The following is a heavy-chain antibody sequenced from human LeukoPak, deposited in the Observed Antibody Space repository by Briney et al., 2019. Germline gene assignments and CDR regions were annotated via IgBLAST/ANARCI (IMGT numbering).Heavy chain of an antibody. CDR1: GFTFSSYA. Sequence: GASLRLSCAASGFTFSSYAMSWVRQAPGKGLEWVANIKQDGSEKYYVDSVKGRFTISRDNAKNSLYLQMNSLRAEDTAVYYCAREHQTALTAGDFDYWGQGTLVTVSS. CDR2: IKQDGSEK. J-gene: IGHJ4*02. CDR3: AREHQTALTAGDFDY. V-gene: IGHV3-7*03. D-gene: IGHD6-19*01.